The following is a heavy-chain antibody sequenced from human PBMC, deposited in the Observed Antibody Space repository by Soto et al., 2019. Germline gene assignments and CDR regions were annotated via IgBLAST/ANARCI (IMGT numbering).Heavy chain of an antibody. Sequence: QVQMVQSGAEVKKAGASVKISCKASGYTFTSYYVHWVRQAPGQGLEWMGFINPSGGSATYVQKIQGRGTMTRDTSTSTVYMELGSLTSEDTAIYYCARGSSVGLEYWGQGTLVTVSS. CDR1: GYTFTSYY. CDR3: ARGSSVGLEY. CDR2: INPSGGSA. J-gene: IGHJ4*02. D-gene: IGHD1-26*01. V-gene: IGHV1-46*01.